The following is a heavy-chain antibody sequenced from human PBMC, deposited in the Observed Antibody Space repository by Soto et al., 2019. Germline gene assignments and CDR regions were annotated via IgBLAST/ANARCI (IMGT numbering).Heavy chain of an antibody. CDR3: ARVWDIAVHYLDV. V-gene: IGHV4-31*03. Sequence: QVQLQESGPGLVKPSQTLSLTCTVSGGSISSGAYYWSWIRQHPGKGLEWIGHIYYTGSTYCNPSLKSRLTMSVDTSKNQFSLKLRSVTAADTAVYYCARVWDIAVHYLDVWGKGTTVTVSS. CDR1: GGSISSGAYY. CDR2: IYYTGST. J-gene: IGHJ6*03. D-gene: IGHD2-15*01.